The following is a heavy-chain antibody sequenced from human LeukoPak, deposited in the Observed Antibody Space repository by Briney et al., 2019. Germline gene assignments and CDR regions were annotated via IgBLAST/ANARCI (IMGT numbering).Heavy chain of an antibody. CDR1: GFTFSSYG. D-gene: IGHD5-18*01. V-gene: IGHV3-30*03. CDR2: ISYDGSNK. CDR3: AMKKQLGTGDAFDI. Sequence: GGSLRLSCAASGFTFSSYGMHWVRQAPGKGLEWVAVISYDGSNKYYADSVKGRFTISRDNSKNTLYLQMDSLRAEDTAVYYCAMKKQLGTGDAFDIWGQGTMVTVSS. J-gene: IGHJ3*02.